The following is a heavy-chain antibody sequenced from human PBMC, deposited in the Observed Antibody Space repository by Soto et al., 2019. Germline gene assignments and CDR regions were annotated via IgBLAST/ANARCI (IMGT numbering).Heavy chain of an antibody. CDR2: ISYSSSYI. D-gene: IGHD6-19*01. CDR1: GFTFSSYT. J-gene: IGHJ6*02. CDR3: ARVRYSSDSGLDV. V-gene: IGHV3-21*01. Sequence: GGSLRLSCAASGFTFSSYTMNWVRQAPGKGLEWVSSISYSSSYIYYADSVKGRFTISRDNAKNSLHLQMNSLRAEDTAVYYCARVRYSSDSGLDVWGLVTTVSVS.